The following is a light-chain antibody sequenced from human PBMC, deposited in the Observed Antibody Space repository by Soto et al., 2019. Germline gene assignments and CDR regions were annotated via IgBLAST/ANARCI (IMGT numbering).Light chain of an antibody. CDR2: DVN. CDR1: SNDVGFYNY. J-gene: IGLJ1*01. V-gene: IGLV2-8*01. Sequence: QSVLTQPPSASGSPGQSVIISCTGTSNDVGFYNYVSWCQHHPGKAPKLLIYDVNKRPSGVPDRFSGSKSGNSASLTVSGLQAEDEADYYCSSYGGRNNLIFGTGTKV. CDR3: SSYGGRNNLI.